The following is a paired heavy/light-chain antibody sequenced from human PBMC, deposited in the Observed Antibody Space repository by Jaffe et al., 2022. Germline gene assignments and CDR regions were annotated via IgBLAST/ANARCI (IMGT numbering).Heavy chain of an antibody. V-gene: IGHV3-23*01. J-gene: IGHJ6*03. CDR3: AKGRGMTTVTTGHYYMDV. Sequence: EVQLLESGGGLVQPGGSLRLSCAASGFTFSSYAMSWVRQAPGKGLEWVSAISGSGGSTYYADSVKGRFTISRDNSKNTLYLQMNSLRAEDTAVYYCAKGRGMTTVTTGHYYMDVWGKGTTVTVSS. CDR1: GFTFSSYA. D-gene: IGHD4-4*01. CDR2: ISGSGGST.
Light chain of an antibody. V-gene: IGKV1-5*03. CDR2: KAS. CDR1: QSISSW. Sequence: DIQMTQSPSTLSASVGDRVTITCRASQSISSWLAWYQQKPGKAPKLLIYKASSLESGVPSRFSGSGSGTEFTLTISSLQPDDFATYYCQQYNSLWTFGQGTKVEIK. CDR3: QQYNSLWT. J-gene: IGKJ1*01.